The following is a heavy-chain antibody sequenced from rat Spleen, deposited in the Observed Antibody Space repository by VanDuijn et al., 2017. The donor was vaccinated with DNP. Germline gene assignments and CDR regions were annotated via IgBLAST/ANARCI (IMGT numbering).Heavy chain of an antibody. CDR1: GFTYSNYV. CDR2: ISTGGGNT. CDR3: AKDGDGGFPLGFDY. J-gene: IGHJ2*01. Sequence: EVQLVESGGGLVQPGRSLKLSCAASGFTYSNYVMAWVRQAPTKGLEWVASISTGGGNTYYRDSVKGRFTISRDNAKNTLYLQMDSLRSEDTATYYCAKDGDGGFPLGFDYWGQGVMVTVSS. D-gene: IGHD1-11*01. V-gene: IGHV5S13*01.